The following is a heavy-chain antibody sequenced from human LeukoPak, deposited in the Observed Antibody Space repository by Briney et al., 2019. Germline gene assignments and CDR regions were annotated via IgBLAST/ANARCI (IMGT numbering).Heavy chain of an antibody. Sequence: GRSLRLSCAASGFTFSSYAMHWVRQAPGKGLEWVAVISYDGSNKYYADSVKGRFTISRDNSKNTLYLQMNSLRAEDTAVYYCARVPGQLERRWCPDYWGQGTLVTVSS. CDR2: ISYDGSNK. J-gene: IGHJ4*02. CDR1: GFTFSSYA. CDR3: ARVPGQLERRWCPDY. V-gene: IGHV3-30*04. D-gene: IGHD1-1*01.